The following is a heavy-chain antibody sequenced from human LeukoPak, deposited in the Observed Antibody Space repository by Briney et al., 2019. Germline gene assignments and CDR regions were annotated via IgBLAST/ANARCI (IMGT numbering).Heavy chain of an antibody. V-gene: IGHV3-53*01. D-gene: IGHD6-13*01. CDR1: GFTVSSNS. CDR2: IYSDNT. Sequence: GGSLRLSCTVSGFTVSSNSMSWARQAPGKGLEWVSFIYSDNTHYSDSVKGRFTISRDNSKNTLYLQMNSLRAEDTAVYYCAKDVGSSWFFDYWGQGTLVTVSS. CDR3: AKDVGSSWFFDY. J-gene: IGHJ4*02.